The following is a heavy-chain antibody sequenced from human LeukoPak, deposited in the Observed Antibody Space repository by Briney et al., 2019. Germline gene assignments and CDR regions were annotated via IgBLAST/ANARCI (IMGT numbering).Heavy chain of an antibody. J-gene: IGHJ4*02. CDR2: ISGSGGST. CDR1: GFTFSSYA. Sequence: PGGSLRLSCAASGFTFSSYAMSWVRQAPGKGLEWVSAISGSGGSTYYVDSVKGRFTISRDNSKNTLYLQMNSLRAEDTAVYYCAKGPRGYCSGGSCYSGFDYWGQGTLVTVSS. V-gene: IGHV3-23*01. CDR3: AKGPRGYCSGGSCYSGFDY. D-gene: IGHD2-15*01.